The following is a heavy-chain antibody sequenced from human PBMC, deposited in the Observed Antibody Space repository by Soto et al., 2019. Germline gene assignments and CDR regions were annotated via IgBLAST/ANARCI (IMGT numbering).Heavy chain of an antibody. V-gene: IGHV4-31*03. J-gene: IGHJ4*02. CDR3: ARGFLGTDWHYDFDS. D-gene: IGHD3-9*01. CDR1: GGSISSGGYY. CDR2: IYYSGST. Sequence: SETLSLTCTVSGGSISSGGYYWSWIRQHPGKGLEWIGYIYYSGSTYYNPSLKSRVTISVDTSKNQFSLRLSSVTAADTAVYYCARGFLGTDWHYDFDSWGQGTLVTGSS.